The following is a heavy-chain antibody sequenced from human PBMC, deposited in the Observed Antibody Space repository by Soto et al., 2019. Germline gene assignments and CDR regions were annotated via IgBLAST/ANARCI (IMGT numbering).Heavy chain of an antibody. V-gene: IGHV4-34*01. D-gene: IGHD3-3*01. CDR3: ARVRVLEWVSRPYYYHGMDV. CDR2: INHSGST. Sequence: SETLSLTCAVYGGSFSGYYWSWIRQPPGKGLEWIGEINHSGSTNYNPSLKSRVTISVDTSKNQFSLKLSSVTAADTAEYYCARVRVLEWVSRPYYYHGMDVWGQGTTVTVSS. CDR1: GGSFSGYY. J-gene: IGHJ6*02.